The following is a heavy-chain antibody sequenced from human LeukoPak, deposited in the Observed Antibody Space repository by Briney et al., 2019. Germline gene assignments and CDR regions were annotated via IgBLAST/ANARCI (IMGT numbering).Heavy chain of an antibody. Sequence: GGSLRLSCAATGFSFRDYGMHWVRQPPGKGLEWVSAINWNGGGTDYADSVKGRFTISRDNTKNSLYLQLSSLRPEDTALYYCAKHLTATNTYIFFGLDVWGQGTSVTVSS. J-gene: IGHJ6*02. CDR3: AKHLTATNTYIFFGLDV. D-gene: IGHD1-26*01. CDR2: INWNGGGT. CDR1: GFSFRDYG. V-gene: IGHV3-9*01.